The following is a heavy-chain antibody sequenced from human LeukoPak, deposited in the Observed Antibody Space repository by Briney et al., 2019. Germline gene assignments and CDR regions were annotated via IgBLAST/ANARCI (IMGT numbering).Heavy chain of an antibody. Sequence: PGGSLRLSCAASGFTFSSYGMNWVRQAPGKGLEWVSSISSSSSYIYYADSVKGRFTISRDNAKNSLYLQMNSLRAEDTAVYYCAITPVVPAAMVDYWGQGTLVTVSS. J-gene: IGHJ4*02. V-gene: IGHV3-21*01. CDR3: AITPVVPAAMVDY. CDR1: GFTFSSYG. D-gene: IGHD2-2*01. CDR2: ISSSSSYI.